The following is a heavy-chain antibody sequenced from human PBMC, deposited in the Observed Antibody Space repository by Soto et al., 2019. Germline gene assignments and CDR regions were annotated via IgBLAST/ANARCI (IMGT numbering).Heavy chain of an antibody. CDR1: GYTFTSYA. V-gene: IGHV1-3*05. CDR2: INAGNGNT. D-gene: IGHD3-22*01. CDR3: ARSSGYYLIDDY. Sequence: QVQLVQSGAEEKKPGASVKVSCKASGYTFTSYAMHWVRQAPGQRLEWMGWINAGNGNTKYSQKFQGRVTITRDTSASTANMELSSLRSKDTAVYYCARSSGYYLIDDYWGQGTLVTVSS. J-gene: IGHJ4*02.